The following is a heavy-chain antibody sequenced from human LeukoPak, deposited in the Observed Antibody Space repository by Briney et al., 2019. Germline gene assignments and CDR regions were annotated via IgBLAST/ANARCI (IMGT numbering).Heavy chain of an antibody. V-gene: IGHV3-21*01. D-gene: IGHD6-13*01. J-gene: IGHJ4*02. CDR2: IGSSTYI. CDR3: ARLYASSWYYFDY. CDR1: GFTFSSDS. Sequence: PGGSLRLSCAASGFTFSSDSMNWVRQAPGKGLEWVSSIGSSTYIHYADSVKGRFTISRDNAKNSLYLQMNSLRAEDTAVYYCARLYASSWYYFDYWGQGTLVTVSS.